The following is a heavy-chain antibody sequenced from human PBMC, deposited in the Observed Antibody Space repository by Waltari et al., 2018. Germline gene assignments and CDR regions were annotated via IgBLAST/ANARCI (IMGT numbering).Heavy chain of an antibody. J-gene: IGHJ3*01. CDR2: ISQIATNT. D-gene: IGHD6-19*01. V-gene: IGHV3-23*04. CDR3: AGSVRAGADAFDV. CDR1: GFTFSAFP. Sequence: QLVESGGGLVQPGGSLRLSCVASGFTFSAFPLSWVRQAPGKGLEWVSGISQIATNTAYADSVKGRFTVSRDNSKNTVYLQMNRLADDDTAIYFCAGSVRAGADAFDVWGQGTVVTVSS.